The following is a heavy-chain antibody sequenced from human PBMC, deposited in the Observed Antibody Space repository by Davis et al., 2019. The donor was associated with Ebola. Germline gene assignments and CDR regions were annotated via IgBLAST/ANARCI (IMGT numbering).Heavy chain of an antibody. CDR2: ISYDGSNK. V-gene: IGHV3-30-3*01. CDR3: ARDSAKSNYYYYGMDV. J-gene: IGHJ6*02. CDR1: GFTFGSYA. Sequence: GGSLRLSCAASGFTFGSYAMHWVRQAPGKGLEWVAVISYDGSNKYYADSVKGRFTISRDNSKNTLYLQMNSLRAEDTAVYYCARDSAKSNYYYYGMDVWGQGTTVTVSS.